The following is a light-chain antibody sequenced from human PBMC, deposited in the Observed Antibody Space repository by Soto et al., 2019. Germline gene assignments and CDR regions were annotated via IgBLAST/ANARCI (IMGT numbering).Light chain of an antibody. CDR2: EVS. CDR3: SSYAGSNNYV. V-gene: IGLV2-8*01. J-gene: IGLJ1*01. CDR1: SSDVGAYNY. Sequence: QSALTQPPSASGSPGQSVTISCTGTSSDVGAYNYLSWYQQHPGKAPKLMIYEVSKRPSGVPDRFSGSKSGNTASLTVSGLPAEDEADYYCSSYAGSNNYVFGTGTKVTVL.